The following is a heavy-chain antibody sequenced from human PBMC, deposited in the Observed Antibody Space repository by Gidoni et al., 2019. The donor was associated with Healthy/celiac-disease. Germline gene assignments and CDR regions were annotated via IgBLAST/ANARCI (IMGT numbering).Heavy chain of an antibody. CDR2: ISYDGTNK. CDR1: GFPFRRYA. CDR3: ARGGGATVVNIGTNWFDP. D-gene: IGHD1-26*01. Sequence: QVQLVESGGGVVQPGRSLRLSCAAPGFPFRRYALHWVRQAPGQGLEWVAVISYDGTNKYYADSVKGRFTISRDSSKNTLYLQMNSLRAEDTAVYYCARGGGATVVNIGTNWFDPWGQGTLVTVSS. V-gene: IGHV3-30-3*01. J-gene: IGHJ5*02.